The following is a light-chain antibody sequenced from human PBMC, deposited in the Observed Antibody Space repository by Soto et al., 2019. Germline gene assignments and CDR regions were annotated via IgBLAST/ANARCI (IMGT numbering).Light chain of an antibody. J-gene: IGLJ2*01. V-gene: IGLV1-47*02. CDR3: AAWDDSLSGVV. CDR2: SNN. Sequence: QSVVTQPPSASGTPGQTVTISCSGSSSNIGSHNVYWYQQVPGTAPKLLIYSNNQRPSGVPDRFSGSKSGTSASLAISGLRSEDEADYYCAAWDDSLSGVVFGGGTQLTVL. CDR1: SSNIGSHN.